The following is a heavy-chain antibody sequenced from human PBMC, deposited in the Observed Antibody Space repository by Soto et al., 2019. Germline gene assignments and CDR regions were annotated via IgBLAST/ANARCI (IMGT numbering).Heavy chain of an antibody. CDR3: AKGWYHDY. CDR1: GFTFSSYR. J-gene: IGHJ4*02. V-gene: IGHV3-7*01. CDR2: IKQDGSEK. Sequence: GGSLRLSCAASGFTFSSYRLGWVRQAPGKGLEWVANIKQDGSEKYYVDSVKGRFTISRDNAKNSVYLLMNSLRAEDTAVYYCAKGWYHDYWGQGTLVTVSS. D-gene: IGHD2-15*01.